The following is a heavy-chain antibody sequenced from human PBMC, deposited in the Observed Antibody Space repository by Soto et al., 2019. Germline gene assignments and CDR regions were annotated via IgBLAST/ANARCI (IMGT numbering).Heavy chain of an antibody. CDR3: AGTEYSSSSRWFDP. V-gene: IGHV4-4*02. CDR1: SGSISSSNW. CDR2: IYHSGST. D-gene: IGHD6-6*01. J-gene: IGHJ5*02. Sequence: PSETLSLTCAVSSGSISSSNWWSWVRQPPGKGLEWIGEIYHSGSTNYNPSLKSRVTISVDKSKNQFSLKLSSVTAADTAVYYCAGTEYSSSSRWFDPWGQGTLVTVSS.